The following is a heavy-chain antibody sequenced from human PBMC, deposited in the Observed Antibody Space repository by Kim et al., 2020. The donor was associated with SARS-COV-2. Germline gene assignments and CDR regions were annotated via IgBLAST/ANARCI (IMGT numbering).Heavy chain of an antibody. J-gene: IGHJ4*02. CDR2: IYYSGST. CDR3: ARFTGGDYVASFDS. Sequence: SETLSLTCTVSGGSISSYYWSWIRQPPGKGLEWIGYIYYSGSTNYNPSHKSRVTISVDTSKNQFSLKLSSVTAADTAAYYCARFTGGDYVASFDSWCQGTLVIVSA. D-gene: IGHD4-17*01. CDR1: GGSISSYY. V-gene: IGHV4-59*13.